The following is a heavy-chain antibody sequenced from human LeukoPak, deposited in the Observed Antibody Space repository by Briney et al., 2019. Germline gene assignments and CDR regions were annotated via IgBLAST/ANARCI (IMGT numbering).Heavy chain of an antibody. CDR2: IYTTGAGGT. J-gene: IGHJ2*01. CDR3: ASGQIYDYWTPVSWKCDL. V-gene: IGHV4-38-2*02. D-gene: IGHD3/OR15-3a*01. Sequence: SETLSLTCSVSAFSVTSGYCGGWIRQSPGEGLGWIGNIYTTGAGGTYYKRSVKSRGTLFLDKANNELRLKMNAVTAVYTAVCYCASGQIYDYWTPVSWKCDLWGRGTLVSVSS. CDR1: AFSVTSGYC.